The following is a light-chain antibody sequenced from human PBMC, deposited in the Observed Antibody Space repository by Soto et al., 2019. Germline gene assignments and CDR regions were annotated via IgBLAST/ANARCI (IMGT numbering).Light chain of an antibody. J-gene: IGKJ1*01. CDR1: QSISSY. CDR2: AAS. V-gene: IGKV1-39*01. Sequence: DIQMTQSPSSLSASVEDRVTITCRASQSISSYLNWYQQKPGKAPKLLIYAASSLQSGVPSRFSGSGSGTDFTLTISSLQPEDFATYYCQQANSFPWTFGQGTKVDI. CDR3: QQANSFPWT.